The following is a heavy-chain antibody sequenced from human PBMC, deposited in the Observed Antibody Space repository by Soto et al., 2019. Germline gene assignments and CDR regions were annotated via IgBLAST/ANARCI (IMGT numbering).Heavy chain of an antibody. D-gene: IGHD6-19*01. J-gene: IGHJ5*02. V-gene: IGHV4-39*01. CDR3: ARHLRWLVPGWFDP. CDR2: IYYSGST. CDR1: GGSISSSSYY. Sequence: SETLSLTCTVSGGSISSSSYYWGWIRQPPGKGLEWIGSIYYSGSTYYNPSLKSRVTISVDTSKNQFSLKLSSVTAADTAVYYCARHLRWLVPGWFDPWGQGTLVTVS.